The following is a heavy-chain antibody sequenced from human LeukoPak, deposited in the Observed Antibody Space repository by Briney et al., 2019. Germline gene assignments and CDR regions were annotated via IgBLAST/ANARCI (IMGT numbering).Heavy chain of an antibody. Sequence: GGSLRLSCAASGFTFSSYGMHWVRQAPGKGLEWVAVISYDGSNKYYADSVKGRFTISRDNSKNTLYLQMNSLRAEDTAVYYCAKAGEYSYGSYYFDYWGQGTLVTVSS. CDR1: GFTFSSYG. V-gene: IGHV3-30*18. D-gene: IGHD5-18*01. CDR3: AKAGEYSYGSYYFDY. J-gene: IGHJ4*02. CDR2: ISYDGSNK.